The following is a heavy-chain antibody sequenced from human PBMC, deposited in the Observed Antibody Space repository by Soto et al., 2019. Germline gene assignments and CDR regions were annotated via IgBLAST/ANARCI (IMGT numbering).Heavy chain of an antibody. CDR3: ATPRGFWSGYYPPVAVAGGFDP. Sequence: SVKVSCKVSGYTLTELSMHWVRQAPGKGLEWMGGFDPEDGETIYAQKFQGRVTMTEDTSTDTAYMELSSLRSEDTAVYYCATPRGFWSGYYPPVAVAGGFDPWGQGTLVTVSS. D-gene: IGHD3-3*01. V-gene: IGHV1-24*01. J-gene: IGHJ5*02. CDR2: FDPEDGET. CDR1: GYTLTELS.